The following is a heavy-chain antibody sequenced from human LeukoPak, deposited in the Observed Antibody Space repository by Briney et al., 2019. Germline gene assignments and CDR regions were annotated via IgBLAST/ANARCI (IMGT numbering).Heavy chain of an antibody. D-gene: IGHD5-12*01. CDR3: VRGSAYGLDALDI. CDR1: GDSVSSTSAA. Sequence: SQTLSLTCAISGDSVSSTSAAWNWLRQSPSRGLEWLGRTFYRSNWYNDYALSVRSRITIAADTSKNQFSLQLNSVTPEDTAVYYCVRGSAYGLDALDIWDQGTMVTVSS. CDR2: TFYRSNWYN. V-gene: IGHV6-1*01. J-gene: IGHJ3*02.